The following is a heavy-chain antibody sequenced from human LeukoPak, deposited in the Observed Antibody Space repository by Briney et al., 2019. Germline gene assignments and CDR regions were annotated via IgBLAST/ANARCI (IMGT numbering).Heavy chain of an antibody. Sequence: SETLSLTRTVSGGSISSYYWSCIRQPPGKGLEWIGYIYYSGSTNYNPSLKSRVTISVDTSKNQFSLKLSSVTAADTAVYYCARDRWFGELSAAFDIWGQGTMVTVSS. J-gene: IGHJ3*02. CDR2: IYYSGST. D-gene: IGHD3-10*01. CDR3: ARDRWFGELSAAFDI. V-gene: IGHV4-59*01. CDR1: GGSISSYY.